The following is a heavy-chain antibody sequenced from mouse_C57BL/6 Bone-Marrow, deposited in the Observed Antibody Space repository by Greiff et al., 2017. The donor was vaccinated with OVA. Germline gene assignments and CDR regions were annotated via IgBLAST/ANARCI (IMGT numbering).Heavy chain of an antibody. Sequence: VQLQQSGAELVRPGASVKLSCTASGFNIKDDYMHWVKQRPEQGLEWIGWIDPENGDTEYASKFQGKATITADTSSNTAYLQLSSLTSEDSAVYYCPLHYYGSSSVDYWGQGTTLTVSS. CDR2: IDPENGDT. CDR1: GFNIKDDY. J-gene: IGHJ2*01. V-gene: IGHV14-4*01. D-gene: IGHD1-1*01. CDR3: PLHYYGSSSVDY.